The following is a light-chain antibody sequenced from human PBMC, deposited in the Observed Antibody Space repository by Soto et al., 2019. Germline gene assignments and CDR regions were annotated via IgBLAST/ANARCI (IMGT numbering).Light chain of an antibody. Sequence: QSVLTQPPSASGSPGQSVTISCIGTSSDVGAYNYVSWYQQHPGKVPKLMIYEVSKRPSGVPDRFSASKSGNTASLTVSGLQAEDEDEYYCSSHGGSNNFYVFGTGTKVTVL. CDR3: SSHGGSNNFYV. V-gene: IGLV2-8*01. CDR1: SSDVGAYNY. CDR2: EVS. J-gene: IGLJ1*01.